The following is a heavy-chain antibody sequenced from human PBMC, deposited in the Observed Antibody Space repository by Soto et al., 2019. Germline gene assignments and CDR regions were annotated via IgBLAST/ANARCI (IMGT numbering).Heavy chain of an antibody. CDR2: ISPNSGGT. CDR3: ARDRDTAMVYGMDV. J-gene: IGHJ6*02. Sequence: ASVKVSCKASGYTFTGYYMHWVRQAPGQGLEWMGWISPNSGGTNYAQKFQGWVTMTRDTSISTAYMELSRLRSDDTAVYYCARDRDTAMVYGMDVWGQGTTVTVSS. V-gene: IGHV1-2*04. CDR1: GYTFTGYY. D-gene: IGHD5-18*01.